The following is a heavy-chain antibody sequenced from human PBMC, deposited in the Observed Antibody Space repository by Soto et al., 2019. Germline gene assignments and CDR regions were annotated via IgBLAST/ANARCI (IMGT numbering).Heavy chain of an antibody. V-gene: IGHV1-24*01. CDR1: GYTLTELS. D-gene: IGHD3-9*01. Sequence: ASVKVSCKVSGYTLTELSMHWVRQAPGKGLEWMGGFDPEDGETFYAQKFQGRVTMTEDTSTDTAYMELSSLRSEDTAVYYCATGIPDILTGYYYYYGMDVWGQGTTVTVSS. CDR2: FDPEDGET. J-gene: IGHJ6*02. CDR3: ATGIPDILTGYYYYYGMDV.